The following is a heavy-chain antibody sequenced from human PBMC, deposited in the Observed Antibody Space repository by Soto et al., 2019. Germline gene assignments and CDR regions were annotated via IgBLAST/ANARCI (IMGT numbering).Heavy chain of an antibody. J-gene: IGHJ1*01. CDR3: AVDDYDFWSGYAEYFQH. CDR2: INPSGGST. D-gene: IGHD3-3*01. V-gene: IGHV1-46*01. Sequence: ASVKVSRTASGYTFTSYYMHWVRQAPGQGLEWMGIINPSGGSTSYAQKFQGRVTMTRDTSTSTVYMELSSLRSEDTAVYYCAVDDYDFWSGYAEYFQHWGQGTLVTVSS. CDR1: GYTFTSYY.